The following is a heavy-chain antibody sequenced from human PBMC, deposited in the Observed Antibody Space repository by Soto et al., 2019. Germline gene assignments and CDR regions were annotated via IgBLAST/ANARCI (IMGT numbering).Heavy chain of an antibody. V-gene: IGHV4-31*03. D-gene: IGHD3-22*01. Sequence: SETLSLTCTVSGGSISSGGYYWRWIRQHPGKGLEWIGYIYYSGSTYYNPSLKSRVTISVDTSKNQFSLKLSSVTAADTAVYYCARGRDYYDSSGSLGWFDPWGQGTLVTVS. CDR3: ARGRDYYDSSGSLGWFDP. CDR2: IYYSGST. CDR1: GGSISSGGYY. J-gene: IGHJ5*02.